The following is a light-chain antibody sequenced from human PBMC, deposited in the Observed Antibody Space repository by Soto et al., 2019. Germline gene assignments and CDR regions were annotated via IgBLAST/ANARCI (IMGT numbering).Light chain of an antibody. CDR1: NSDVGSYNL. V-gene: IGLV2-23*02. CDR2: EVS. J-gene: IGLJ1*01. CDR3: SSYAGSSTYV. Sequence: SALTQPASASGSPGQSITISCTGTNSDVGSYNLVSWYQQHPGKAPKLMIYEVSKRPSGFSNRFSGSKSGNTASLTISGLQAEDEADYYCSSYAGSSTYVFGTGTKVTVL.